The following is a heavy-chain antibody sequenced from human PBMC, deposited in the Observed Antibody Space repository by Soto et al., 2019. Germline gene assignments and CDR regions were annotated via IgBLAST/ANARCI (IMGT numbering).Heavy chain of an antibody. CDR1: GYAFASYS. CDR3: ARETRPHSSSWVVQRKLAY. CDR2: INAGNGNT. J-gene: IGHJ4*02. V-gene: IGHV1-3*01. D-gene: IGHD6-6*01. Sequence: ASVEVCCKASGYAFASYSRHWVRQAPGQRLEWMGWINAGNGNTKYSQKFQGRVTITRDTSASTAYMELSSLRSEDTAVYYCARETRPHSSSWVVQRKLAYWGQGTLVTVSS.